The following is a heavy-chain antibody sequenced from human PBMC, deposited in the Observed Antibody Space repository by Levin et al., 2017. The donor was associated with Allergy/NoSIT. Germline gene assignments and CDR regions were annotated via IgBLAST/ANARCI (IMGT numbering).Heavy chain of an antibody. J-gene: IGHJ6*03. Sequence: EASVKVSCKASGYTFTGYYMHWVRQAPGQGLEWMGWINPNSGGTNYAQKFQGRVTMTRDTSISTAYMELSRLRSDDTAVYYCARDGSGSGSYFNYYYYYYMDVWGKGTTVTVSS. CDR1: GYTFTGYY. CDR3: ARDGSGSGSYFNYYYYYYMDV. D-gene: IGHD3-10*01. V-gene: IGHV1-2*02. CDR2: INPNSGGT.